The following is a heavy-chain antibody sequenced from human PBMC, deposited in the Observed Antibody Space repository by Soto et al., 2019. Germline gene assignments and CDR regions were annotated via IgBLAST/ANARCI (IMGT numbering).Heavy chain of an antibody. Sequence: GGSLRLSCAASGFTFSNAWMSWVRQAPGKGLEWVGRIKSKTDGGTTDYAAPVKGRFTISRDDSKNTLYLQMNSLKTEDTAVYYCAKDLPPREGSYGPYYFDYWGQGTLVTVSS. CDR1: GFTFSNAW. J-gene: IGHJ4*02. D-gene: IGHD3-16*01. CDR3: AKDLPPREGSYGPYYFDY. V-gene: IGHV3-15*01. CDR2: IKSKTDGGTT.